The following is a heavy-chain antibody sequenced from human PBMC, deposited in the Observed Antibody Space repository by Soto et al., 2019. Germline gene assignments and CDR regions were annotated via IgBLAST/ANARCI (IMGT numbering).Heavy chain of an antibody. CDR2: ISSSSSYI. CDR1: GFSFSSYS. J-gene: IGHJ6*02. Sequence: GGSLRPSCAASGFSFSSYSMNWVRQAPGEGLEWASSISSSSSYIYYADPVNGRFTTSRANAKNSLNLQMNSLRAEETAVYYCARDLLEMATISPYYGMDVWGQGTTVTVSS. V-gene: IGHV3-21*01. D-gene: IGHD5-12*01. CDR3: ARDLLEMATISPYYGMDV.